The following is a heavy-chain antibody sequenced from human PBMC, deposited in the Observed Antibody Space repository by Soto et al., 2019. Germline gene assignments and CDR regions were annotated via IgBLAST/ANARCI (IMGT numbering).Heavy chain of an antibody. CDR3: ARNVGGFLEWLLD. J-gene: IGHJ4*02. V-gene: IGHV4-59*01. CDR1: GGSISSYY. Sequence: SETLSLTCTVSGGSISSYYWSWIRQPPGKGLGWIGYIYYSGSTNYNPSLKSRVTISVDTSKNQFSLKLSSVTAADTAVYYCARNVGGFLEWLLDWGQGTLVTVSS. CDR2: IYYSGST. D-gene: IGHD3-3*01.